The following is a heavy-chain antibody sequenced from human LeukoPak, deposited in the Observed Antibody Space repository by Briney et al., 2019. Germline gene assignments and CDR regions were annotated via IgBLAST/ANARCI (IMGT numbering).Heavy chain of an antibody. V-gene: IGHV3-30*03. CDR3: ARVFYDSSGYSPDY. Sequence: PGGSLRLSCAASGFTVSSNYMSWVRQAPGKGLEWVAVISYDGSNKYYADSVKGRFTISRDNSKNTLYLQMNSLRAEDTAVYYCARVFYDSSGYSPDYWGQGTLVTVSS. J-gene: IGHJ4*02. CDR2: ISYDGSNK. D-gene: IGHD3-22*01. CDR1: GFTVSSNY.